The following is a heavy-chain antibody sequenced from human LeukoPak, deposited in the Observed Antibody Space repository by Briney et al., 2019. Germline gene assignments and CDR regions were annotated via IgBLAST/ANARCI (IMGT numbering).Heavy chain of an antibody. CDR2: LGGSDDRT. J-gene: IGHJ2*01. Sequence: GGSLRLSCVASGFALSNNAMAWVRQAPGKGLEWVSALGGSDDRTDYADSVQGRFTISRDNSKNTLYLQMNSLRAEDTAVYYCAKLAPDWYFDLWGRGTLVTVSS. V-gene: IGHV3-23*01. D-gene: IGHD2-2*01. CDR3: AKLAPDWYFDL. CDR1: GFALSNNA.